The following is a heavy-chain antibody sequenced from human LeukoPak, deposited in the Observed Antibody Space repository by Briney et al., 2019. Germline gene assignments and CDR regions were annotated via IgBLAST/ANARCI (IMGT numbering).Heavy chain of an antibody. D-gene: IGHD6-19*01. Sequence: ASVKVSCKASGYTFTSYGISWVRQAPGQGLEWMGWISAYNGNTNYAQKLQGRVTMTTDTSTSTAYMELRSLRSEDTAVYYCARAVAGTQKYYLDYWGQGTLVTVSS. CDR1: GYTFTSYG. V-gene: IGHV1-18*01. CDR3: ARAVAGTQKYYLDY. J-gene: IGHJ4*02. CDR2: ISAYNGNT.